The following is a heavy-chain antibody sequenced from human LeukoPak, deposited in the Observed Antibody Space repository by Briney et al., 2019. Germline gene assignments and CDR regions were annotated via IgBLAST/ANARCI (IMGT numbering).Heavy chain of an antibody. Sequence: GRSLRLSCAASGFTFSSYGMHWVRQAPGKGLEWVAVISYDGSNKYYADSVKGRFTISRDNSKNTLYLQMNSLRAEDTAVYYCARDRLHYDSLTGYPADWGQGTLVTVSS. D-gene: IGHD3-9*01. CDR1: GFTFSSYG. CDR2: ISYDGSNK. V-gene: IGHV3-30*03. CDR3: ARDRLHYDSLTGYPAD. J-gene: IGHJ4*02.